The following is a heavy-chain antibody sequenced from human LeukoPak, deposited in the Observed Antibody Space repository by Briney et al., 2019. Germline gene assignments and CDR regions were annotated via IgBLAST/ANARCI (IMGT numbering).Heavy chain of an antibody. CDR2: IIPIFGTA. CDR3: ARSNDFWSGYYTAKPYYYYGMDV. Sequence: GASVKVSCKASGGTFSCYAISWVRQAPGQGLEWMGGIIPIFGTANYAQKFQGRVTITADESTSTAYMELSSLRSEDTAVYYCARSNDFWSGYYTAKPYYYYGMDVWGQGTTVTVSS. CDR1: GGTFSCYA. J-gene: IGHJ6*02. V-gene: IGHV1-69*13. D-gene: IGHD3-3*01.